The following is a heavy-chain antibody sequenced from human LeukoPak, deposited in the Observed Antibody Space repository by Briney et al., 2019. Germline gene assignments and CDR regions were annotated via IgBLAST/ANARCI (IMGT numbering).Heavy chain of an antibody. D-gene: IGHD4-17*01. J-gene: IGHJ6*03. CDR1: GGSISSGSYY. Sequence: SQTLSLTCTVSGGSISSGSYYWSWIRQPAGKGLEWIGRIYTSGSTNYNPSLKSRVTISVDTSKNQFSLKLSSVTAADTAVYYCARGYGDYYYYMDVWGKGITVTVSS. V-gene: IGHV4-61*02. CDR2: IYTSGST. CDR3: ARGYGDYYYYMDV.